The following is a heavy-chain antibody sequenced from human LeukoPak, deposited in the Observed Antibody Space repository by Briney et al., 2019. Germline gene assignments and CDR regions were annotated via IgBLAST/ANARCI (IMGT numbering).Heavy chain of an antibody. D-gene: IGHD1-26*01. CDR1: GISITTYC. Sequence: PSETLSLTCTVSGISITTYCWSWIRQPPGNGLEWIGLIHYSGSTTYNPSLKSRVTISVDTSKNQFFLHLSSVTAADTAVYYCARDIREVGESHYFDYWGQGTLVTVTS. CDR3: ARDIREVGESHYFDY. V-gene: IGHV4-59*01. CDR2: IHYSGST. J-gene: IGHJ4*02.